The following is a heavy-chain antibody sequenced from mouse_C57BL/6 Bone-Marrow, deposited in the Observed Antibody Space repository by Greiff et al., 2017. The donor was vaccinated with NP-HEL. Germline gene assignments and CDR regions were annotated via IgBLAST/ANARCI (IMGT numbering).Heavy chain of an antibody. J-gene: IGHJ4*01. Sequence: QVQLKESGPELVKPGASVKLSCKASGYTFTSYDINWVKQRPGQGLEWIGWIYPRDGSTKYNEKFKGKATLTVDTSSSTAYMELHSLTSEDSAVYFCARDTGSSYGGAMDYWGQGTSVTVSS. CDR2: IYPRDGST. D-gene: IGHD1-1*01. CDR3: ARDTGSSYGGAMDY. V-gene: IGHV1-85*01. CDR1: GYTFTSYD.